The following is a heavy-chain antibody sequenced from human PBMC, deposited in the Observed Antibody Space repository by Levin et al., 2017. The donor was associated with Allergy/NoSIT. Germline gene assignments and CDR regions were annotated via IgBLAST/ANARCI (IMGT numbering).Heavy chain of an antibody. Sequence: SETLSLTCTVSGGSISSYYWSWIRQPPGKGLEWIGYIYYSGSTNYNPSLKSRVTISVDTSKNQFSLKLSSVTAADTAVYYCARWSSGDGPNDAFDSWGQGTMVTVSS. CDR1: GGSISSYY. CDR3: ARWSSGDGPNDAFDS. CDR2: IYYSGST. D-gene: IGHD3-10*01. V-gene: IGHV4-59*01. J-gene: IGHJ3*02.